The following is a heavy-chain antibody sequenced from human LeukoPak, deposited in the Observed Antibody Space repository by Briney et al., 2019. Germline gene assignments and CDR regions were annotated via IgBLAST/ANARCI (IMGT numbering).Heavy chain of an antibody. CDR2: ISYDGSNK. Sequence: PGRSLRLSCAASRFTFSNCAMHWVRQAPGKGLEGVAVISYDGSNKYYADSVKGRFTISRDNSRNTVYMEMNSLRAEDTAVYYCARSYTNYYDSSGYYYNYGMDVWGQGTTVTVSS. CDR1: RFTFSNCA. D-gene: IGHD3-22*01. V-gene: IGHV3-30-3*01. CDR3: ARSYTNYYDSSGYYYNYGMDV. J-gene: IGHJ6*02.